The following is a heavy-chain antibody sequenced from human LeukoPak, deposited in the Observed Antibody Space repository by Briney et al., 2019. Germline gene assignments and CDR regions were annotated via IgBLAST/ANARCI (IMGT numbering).Heavy chain of an antibody. D-gene: IGHD3-22*01. CDR2: ISFDESNK. CDR1: GFTFSSSA. J-gene: IGHJ4*02. V-gene: IGHV3-30*03. CDR3: ARVDYYDSSGYYYP. Sequence: GGSLRLSCAASGFTFSSSAMHWVRQAPGKGLEWVAVISFDESNKYYADSVKGRFTISRDNSKNTLYLQMNSLRAEDTAVYYCARVDYYDSSGYYYPWGQGTLVTVSS.